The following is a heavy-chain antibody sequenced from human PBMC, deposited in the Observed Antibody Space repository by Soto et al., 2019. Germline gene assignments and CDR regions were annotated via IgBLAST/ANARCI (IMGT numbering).Heavy chain of an antibody. CDR3: ARQGAALRDYYYGTDV. V-gene: IGHV1-69*13. CDR1: GGTFSRYA. CDR2: IIPIFGTA. D-gene: IGHD6-25*01. Sequence: GASVKVSCKASGGTFSRYAISWVRQAPGQGLEWMGGIIPIFGTANYAQKFQGRVTITADESTSTAYMELSSLRSEDTAVYYCARQGAALRDYYYGTDVWGQGTTVTVPS. J-gene: IGHJ6*02.